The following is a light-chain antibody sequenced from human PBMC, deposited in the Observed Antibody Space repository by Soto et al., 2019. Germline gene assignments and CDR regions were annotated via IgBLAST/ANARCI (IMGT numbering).Light chain of an antibody. Sequence: EIVMTQSPATLSVSPGERATLSCRASQSVSSNLAWYQQKPGQAPMLLIYGATTRATGIPARFSGSGSGTEFTLTISSLQSEYFAVYYCQQYNNWPPMYTFGQGTKLEIK. J-gene: IGKJ2*01. CDR1: QSVSSN. V-gene: IGKV3-15*01. CDR2: GAT. CDR3: QQYNNWPPMYT.